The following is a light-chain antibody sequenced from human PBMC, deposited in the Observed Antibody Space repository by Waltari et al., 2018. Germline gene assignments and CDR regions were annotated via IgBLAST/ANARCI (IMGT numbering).Light chain of an antibody. J-gene: IGLJ3*02. CDR3: QSYDSSLTL. CDR2: GNS. V-gene: IGLV1-40*01. CDR1: SSNIGAGYD. Sequence: QSVLTQPPSVSGAPGQRVTISCTGSSSNIGAGYDVHWYQQLPGTAPKLLIYGNSHRPSGVPDRFSCSKSGTSASLAITGLQAEDEADYYCQSYDSSLTLFGGGTKLTVL.